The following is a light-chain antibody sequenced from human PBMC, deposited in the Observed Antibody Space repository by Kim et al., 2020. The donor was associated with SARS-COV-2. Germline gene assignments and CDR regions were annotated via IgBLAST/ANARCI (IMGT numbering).Light chain of an antibody. V-gene: IGLV2-14*03. Sequence: QSITISCTGTSSDVGHYNYVSWYQQHPGKAPKLMIYDVTDRPSGVSNRFSGSKSGNTASLTISGLQAEDEADYYCSSYTTSSTVVFGGGTQLTVL. J-gene: IGLJ2*01. CDR1: SSDVGHYNY. CDR3: SSYTTSSTVV. CDR2: DVT.